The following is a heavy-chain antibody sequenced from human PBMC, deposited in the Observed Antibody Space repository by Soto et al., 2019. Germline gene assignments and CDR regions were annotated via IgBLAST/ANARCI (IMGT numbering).Heavy chain of an antibody. CDR2: ISGSGGST. CDR1: GFTFSDYY. J-gene: IGHJ6*02. CDR3: ASPPTRVVAATPQLGYYYYGMDV. Sequence: GGSLRLSCAASGFTFSDYYMSWIRQAPGKGLEWVSSISGSGGSTYYADSVKGRFTISRDNSKNTLYLQMNSLRAEDTAVYYCASPPTRVVAATPQLGYYYYGMDVWGQGTTVTVSS. V-gene: IGHV3-23*01. D-gene: IGHD2-15*01.